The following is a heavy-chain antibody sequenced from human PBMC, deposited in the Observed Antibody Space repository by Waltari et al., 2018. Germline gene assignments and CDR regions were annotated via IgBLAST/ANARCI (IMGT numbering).Heavy chain of an antibody. V-gene: IGHV4-59*08. Sequence: QVQLQESGPGLVKPSETLSLTCTVSGGSISSYYWSWIRQPPGKGLEWIGYIYYSGSTNYTPSLKSRVTISVDTSKNQFSLKLSSVTAADTAVYYCARLEVGIVGAVTWYFDYWGQGTLVTVSS. J-gene: IGHJ4*02. CDR3: ARLEVGIVGAVTWYFDY. D-gene: IGHD1-26*01. CDR1: GGSISSYY. CDR2: IYYSGST.